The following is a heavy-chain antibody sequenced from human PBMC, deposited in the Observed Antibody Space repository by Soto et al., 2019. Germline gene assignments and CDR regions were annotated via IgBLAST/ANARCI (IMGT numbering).Heavy chain of an antibody. CDR2: IYYSGVT. Sequence: SETLSLTCTVSGGSMRSYYWSWIRQPPGKGLEWIGYIYYSGVTNYNPPPKSRVTMSVDTSNNQFFLKVNSVTAADTAVYYCAREGTSSWAGDYGMDVWGQGTMVT. D-gene: IGHD6-13*01. V-gene: IGHV4-59*01. CDR1: GGSMRSYY. J-gene: IGHJ6*02. CDR3: AREGTSSWAGDYGMDV.